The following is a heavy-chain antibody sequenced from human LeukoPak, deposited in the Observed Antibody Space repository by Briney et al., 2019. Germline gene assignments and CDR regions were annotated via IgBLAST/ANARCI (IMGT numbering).Heavy chain of an antibody. CDR1: GFTFNNYA. V-gene: IGHV3-23*01. CDR3: AKDFSGWYYFDY. CDR2: ISGSGGST. D-gene: IGHD6-19*01. J-gene: IGHJ4*02. Sequence: GGSLRLSCAASGFTFNNYAMSWVRQAPGKGLEWVSAISGSGGSTYYADSVKGRFTISRDNSKNTLYLQMNSLRAEDTAVYYCAKDFSGWYYFDYWGQGTLVTVSS.